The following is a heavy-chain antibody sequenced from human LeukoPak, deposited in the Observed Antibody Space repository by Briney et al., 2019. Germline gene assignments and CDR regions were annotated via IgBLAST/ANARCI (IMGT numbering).Heavy chain of an antibody. V-gene: IGHV4-59*01. J-gene: IGHJ3*02. CDR1: GGSISSYY. D-gene: IGHD4-17*01. CDR2: IYYSGST. Sequence: SETLSLTCTVSGGSISSYYWSWIRQPPGKGLEWIGYIYYSGSTNYNPSLKSRVTISVDTSKNQFSLKLSSVTAADTAVYYCARVSMDYGDHPEAFDIWGQGTMVTVSS. CDR3: ARVSMDYGDHPEAFDI.